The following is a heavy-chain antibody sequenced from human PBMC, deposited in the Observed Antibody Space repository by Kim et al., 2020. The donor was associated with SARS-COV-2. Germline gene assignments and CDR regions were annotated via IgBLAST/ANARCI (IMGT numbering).Heavy chain of an antibody. CDR2: IKQDGSEK. Sequence: GGSLRLSCAASGFTFSSYWMSWVRQAPGKGLEWVANIKQDGSEKYYVDSVKGRFTISRDNAKNSLYLQMNSLRAEDTAVYYCASCIRSSWYLDAFDIWGQGTMVTVSS. J-gene: IGHJ3*02. V-gene: IGHV3-7*03. D-gene: IGHD6-13*01. CDR3: ASCIRSSWYLDAFDI. CDR1: GFTFSSYW.